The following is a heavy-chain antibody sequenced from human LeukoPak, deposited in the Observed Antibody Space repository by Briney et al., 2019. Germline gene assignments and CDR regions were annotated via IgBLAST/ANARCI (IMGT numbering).Heavy chain of an antibody. CDR3: ARDKEYSSSSYDY. CDR1: GFTFSSYS. Sequence: GGVLRLSCAASGFTFSSYSMNWVRQAPGKGLEWVSSISSSSSYIYYADSVKGRFTISRDNAKNSPYLQMNSLRAEDTAVYYCARDKEYSSSSYDYWGQGTLVTVSS. J-gene: IGHJ4*02. V-gene: IGHV3-21*01. CDR2: ISSSSSYI. D-gene: IGHD6-6*01.